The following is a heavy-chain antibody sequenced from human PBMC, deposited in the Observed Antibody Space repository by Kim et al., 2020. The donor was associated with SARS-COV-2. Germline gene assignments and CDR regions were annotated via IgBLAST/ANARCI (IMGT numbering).Heavy chain of an antibody. J-gene: IGHJ6*02. D-gene: IGHD3-16*01. CDR3: AKAIQYVDYYGMDV. Sequence: AESVKGRFTISRDNSKNTLYLQMNSLRAEDTAVYYCAKAIQYVDYYGMDVWGQGTTVTVSS. V-gene: IGHV3-23*01.